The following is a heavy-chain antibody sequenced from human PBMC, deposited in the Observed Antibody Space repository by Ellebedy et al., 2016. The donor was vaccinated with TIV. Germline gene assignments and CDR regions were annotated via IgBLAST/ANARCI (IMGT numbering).Heavy chain of an antibody. Sequence: MPSETLSLTCTVSGDSIGSYYWSWIRQSPGKGLEWIGYTHYSGSATYDPSLKTRVTISVNTSKNQFSLKLSSVTAADTAMYYCARHRTEGGNFDFDSWGQGILVTVSS. V-gene: IGHV4-59*08. CDR3: ARHRTEGGNFDFDS. CDR1: GDSIGSYY. J-gene: IGHJ4*02. CDR2: THYSGSA. D-gene: IGHD4-23*01.